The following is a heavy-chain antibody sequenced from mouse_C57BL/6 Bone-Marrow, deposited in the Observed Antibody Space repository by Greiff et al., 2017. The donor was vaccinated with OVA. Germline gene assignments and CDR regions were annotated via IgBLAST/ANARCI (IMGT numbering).Heavy chain of an antibody. V-gene: IGHV1-69*01. CDR2: IDPSDSYT. D-gene: IGHD1-1*01. CDR1: GYTFTSYW. Sequence: QVQLQQPGAELVMPGASVKLSCKASGYTFTSYWMHWVKQRPGQGLEWIGEIDPSDSYTNYNQKFKGKSTLTVDKSSSTAYMQLSSLTSEDSAVYYCARLGTTVVRYFDVWGTGTTVTVSS. CDR3: ARLGTTVVRYFDV. J-gene: IGHJ1*03.